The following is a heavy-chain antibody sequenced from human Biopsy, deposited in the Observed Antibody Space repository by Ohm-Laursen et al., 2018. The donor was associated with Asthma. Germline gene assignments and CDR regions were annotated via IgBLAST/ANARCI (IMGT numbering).Heavy chain of an antibody. J-gene: IGHJ4*02. V-gene: IGHV3-30*03. Sequence: SLRLSCTASGFTFSSYGMHWVRQAPGQGLEWVAVISYDGSNKYYADSVKGRFTISRDNSKNTLYLQMNSLRAEDTAVYYCASQSSGPDFWSGYYYFDYWGQGTLVTVSS. D-gene: IGHD3-3*01. CDR1: GFTFSSYG. CDR2: ISYDGSNK. CDR3: ASQSSGPDFWSGYYYFDY.